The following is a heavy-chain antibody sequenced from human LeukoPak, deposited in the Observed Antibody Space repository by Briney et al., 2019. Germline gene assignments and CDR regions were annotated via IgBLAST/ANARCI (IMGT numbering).Heavy chain of an antibody. CDR1: GFAFSTYG. J-gene: IGHJ4*02. D-gene: IGHD3-10*01. V-gene: IGHV3-48*02. CDR2: ITSRSTI. Sequence: GGSLGLSCAASGFAFSTYGMNWVRQAPGKGLEWVSYITSRSTIYYADSVKGRFTISRDNVKNSLYLEMNSLRDDDTAVYYCARRVSGSYLDYWGQGILVTVSS. CDR3: ARRVSGSYLDY.